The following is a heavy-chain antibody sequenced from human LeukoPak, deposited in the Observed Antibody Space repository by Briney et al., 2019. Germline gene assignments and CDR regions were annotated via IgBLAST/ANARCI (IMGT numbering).Heavy chain of an antibody. Sequence: SETLSLTCTVSGGSISSSSYYWGWIRQPPGKGLEWIGSIYYSGSTYYNPSLKSRVTISVDTSKNQFSLKLSSVTAADTAVYYCARQGFLEWLLLDYFDYWGQGTLVTVSS. V-gene: IGHV4-39*01. CDR3: ARQGFLEWLLLDYFDY. D-gene: IGHD3-3*01. CDR2: IYYSGST. CDR1: GGSISSSSYY. J-gene: IGHJ4*02.